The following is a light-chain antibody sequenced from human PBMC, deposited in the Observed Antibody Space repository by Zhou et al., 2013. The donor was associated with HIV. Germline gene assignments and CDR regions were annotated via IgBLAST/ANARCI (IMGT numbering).Light chain of an antibody. V-gene: IGKV1-39*01. CDR2: GAS. CDR3: QQYYSYPYT. J-gene: IGKJ2*01. CDR1: QSVSTF. Sequence: DIQMTQSPSSLSASVGDRVTITCRTSQSVSTFLNWYQQKPGKAPKLLIFGASTLQSGVPSRFSGSGSGTDFTLTISCLQSEDFATYYCQQYYSYPYTFGQGTKLEI.